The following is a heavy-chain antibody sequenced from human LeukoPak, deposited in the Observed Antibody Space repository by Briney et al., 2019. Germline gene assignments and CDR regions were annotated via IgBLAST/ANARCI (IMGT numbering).Heavy chain of an antibody. V-gene: IGHV1-8*01. CDR2: MNPNSVNT. D-gene: IGHD6-19*01. CDR1: GYTFTSYD. Sequence: ASVKVSCKASGYTFTSYDINWVRQATGHGLDWMGWMNPNSVNTGYAQKLQGRVTMTRNTSISTAYMELSSLRSEDTAVYYCARGEEAVAPDYWGQGTLVTVSS. CDR3: ARGEEAVAPDY. J-gene: IGHJ4*02.